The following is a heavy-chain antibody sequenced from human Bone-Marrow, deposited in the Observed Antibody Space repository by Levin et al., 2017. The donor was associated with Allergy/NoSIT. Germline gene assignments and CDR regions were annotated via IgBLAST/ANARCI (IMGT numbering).Heavy chain of an antibody. D-gene: IGHD3-22*01. V-gene: IGHV4-59*01. CDR2: IYYTGST. J-gene: IGHJ4*02. Sequence: SETLSLTCAVSGGSISSYYWSWLRQPPGKGLEWIGYIYYTGSTNYNPSLKSRVTISLDTSKNQFSLKLISVTAADTAVYYCARGGGSSGGGGFDYWGQGALVTVSS. CDR3: ARGGGSSGGGGFDY. CDR1: GGSISSYY.